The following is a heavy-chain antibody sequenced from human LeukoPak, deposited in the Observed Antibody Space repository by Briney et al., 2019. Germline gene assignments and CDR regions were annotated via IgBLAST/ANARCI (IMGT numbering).Heavy chain of an antibody. CDR3: AQHIATVTTKGDY. CDR1: GFTFSSYG. J-gene: IGHJ4*02. V-gene: IGHV3-30*03. CDR2: ISYDGSNK. D-gene: IGHD4-11*01. Sequence: GGSLRLSCAASGFTFSSYGMHWVRQAPGKGLEWVAVISYDGSNKYYADSVKGRFTISRDNSKNTLYLQMNSLRAEDTAVYYCAQHIATVTTKGDYWGQGTLVTV.